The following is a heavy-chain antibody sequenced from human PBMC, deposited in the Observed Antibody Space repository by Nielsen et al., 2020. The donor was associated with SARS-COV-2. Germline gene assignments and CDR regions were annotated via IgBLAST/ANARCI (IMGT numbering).Heavy chain of an antibody. CDR3: ARDDTVTMYYYSYYGMDV. J-gene: IGHJ6*02. CDR1: GYTFTNYY. D-gene: IGHD4-17*01. V-gene: IGHV1-46*01. Sequence: ASVKVSCKASGYTFTNYYMHWVRQAPGQGLEWMGIINTSDGSTTYAQKFQGRVTMTRDTSTRTVYMELRSLRSEDTAVYYCARDDTVTMYYYSYYGMDVWGQGTMVTVSS. CDR2: INTSDGST.